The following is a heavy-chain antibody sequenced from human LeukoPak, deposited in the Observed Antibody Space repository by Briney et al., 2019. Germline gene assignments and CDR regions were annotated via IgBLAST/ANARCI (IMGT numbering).Heavy chain of an antibody. J-gene: IGHJ6*02. V-gene: IGHV3-30*02. CDR1: GFNFSSYG. D-gene: IGHD2-21*01. Sequence: PGGSLRLSCAASGFNFSSYGMHWVRQAPGKGLEWVAVTWYDGSNKYYADSVKGRFTISRDNSKSTLYLQMNSLRAEDTSVYYCATGESSYYYYYAMDSWGQGTTVTVSS. CDR3: ATGESSYYYYYAMDS. CDR2: TWYDGSNK.